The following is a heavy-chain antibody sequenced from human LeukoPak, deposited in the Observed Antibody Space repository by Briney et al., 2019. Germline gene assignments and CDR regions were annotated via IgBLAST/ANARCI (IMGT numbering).Heavy chain of an antibody. J-gene: IGHJ4*02. CDR1: GYTFIDYY. CDR2: ISPDSGGT. CDR3: ARDRDYGSGIFDY. D-gene: IGHD3-10*01. Sequence: ASVKVSCKASGYTFIDYYIHWVRQAPGQGLEFLGWISPDSGGTNYPQKFQGRVTMTRDTSISTAYMELNRLRSDDTAVYYCARDRDYGSGIFDYWGQGTLVTVSS. V-gene: IGHV1-2*02.